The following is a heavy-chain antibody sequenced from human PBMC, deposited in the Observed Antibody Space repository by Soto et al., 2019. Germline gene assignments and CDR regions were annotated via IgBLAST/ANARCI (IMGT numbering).Heavy chain of an antibody. Sequence: GGSLRLSCAASGFTFNNYAINWVRQAPGKGLEWVATISGTGGSTYYADSVKGRFTISRDNSKNTLYLQMNSLRVEDTAVYYCAKDRLGGNFDYWGQGTRVTVSS. V-gene: IGHV3-23*01. CDR2: ISGTGGST. J-gene: IGHJ4*02. CDR3: AKDRLGGNFDY. CDR1: GFTFNNYA.